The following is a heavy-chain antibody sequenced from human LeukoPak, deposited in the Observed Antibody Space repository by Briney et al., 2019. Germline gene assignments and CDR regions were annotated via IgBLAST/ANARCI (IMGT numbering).Heavy chain of an antibody. J-gene: IGHJ5*02. CDR2: IYTSGST. Sequence: PSETLSLTCTVSGGSISSYYWSWIRQPAGKGLEWIGRIYTSGSTNYNPSLKSRVTMSVDTSKNQFSLKLSSVTAADTAVYYCARLPHGSGSYYPWFDPWGQGTLVTVSP. CDR1: GGSISSYY. CDR3: ARLPHGSGSYYPWFDP. V-gene: IGHV4-4*07. D-gene: IGHD3-10*01.